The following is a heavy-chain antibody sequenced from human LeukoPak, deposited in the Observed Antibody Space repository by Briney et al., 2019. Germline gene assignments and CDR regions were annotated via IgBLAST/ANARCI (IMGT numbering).Heavy chain of an antibody. V-gene: IGHV3-30*18. D-gene: IGHD3-16*01. J-gene: IGHJ4*02. Sequence: GGSLRLSCAASGFIVSYNYMTWVRQAPGKGLEWVAVISYDGSNKYYADSVKGRFTISRDNSKNTLYLQMNSLRAEDTAVYYCAKDFTGQLDYWGQGTLVTVSS. CDR2: ISYDGSNK. CDR3: AKDFTGQLDY. CDR1: GFIVSYNY.